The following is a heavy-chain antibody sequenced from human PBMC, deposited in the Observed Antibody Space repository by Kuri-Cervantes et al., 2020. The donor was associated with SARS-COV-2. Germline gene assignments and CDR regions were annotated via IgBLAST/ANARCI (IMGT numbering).Heavy chain of an antibody. V-gene: IGHV3-30*18. Sequence: GESLKISCAASGFNFSRTDMHWVRQAPGKGLEWVAFISYDGNNKKCIASGKGRFTISRDNSQSKLYLQMRSLRPEDTAMYYCAKDGAGAHDSWGQGTLVTVSS. CDR1: GFNFSRTD. CDR3: AKDGAGAHDS. D-gene: IGHD4/OR15-4a*01. J-gene: IGHJ4*02. CDR2: ISYDGNNK.